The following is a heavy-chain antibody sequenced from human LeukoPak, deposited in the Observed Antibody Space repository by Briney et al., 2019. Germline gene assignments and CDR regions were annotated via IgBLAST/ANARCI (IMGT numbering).Heavy chain of an antibody. D-gene: IGHD6-19*01. CDR3: ARDPSAVAGYFDY. CDR2: IEGDGSST. V-gene: IGHV3-74*01. J-gene: IGHJ4*02. Sequence: GGSLRLSCAASGFTFSSYLMHWVRQVPGKGLVWVSRIEGDGSSTSYADSVKGRFTISRDNAKSTLYLQMNSLRAEDTAVYYCARDPSAVAGYFDYWGQGTLVTVSS. CDR1: GFTFSSYL.